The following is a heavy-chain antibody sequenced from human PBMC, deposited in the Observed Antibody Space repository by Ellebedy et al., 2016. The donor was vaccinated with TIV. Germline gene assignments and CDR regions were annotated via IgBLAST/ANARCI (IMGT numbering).Heavy chain of an antibody. CDR1: GYSFPTYW. CDR2: IYPGDSDT. D-gene: IGHD2/OR15-2a*01. CDR3: ARPNMGYYYMDV. J-gene: IGHJ6*03. Sequence: PGGSLSLSCTVSGYSFPTYWIGWVRQMPGKGLEWMGIIYPGDSDTRYSPSFQGKVTISADKSISTAYLQWSSLKASDTAMYYCARPNMGYYYMDVWGEGTTVTVSS. V-gene: IGHV5-51*01.